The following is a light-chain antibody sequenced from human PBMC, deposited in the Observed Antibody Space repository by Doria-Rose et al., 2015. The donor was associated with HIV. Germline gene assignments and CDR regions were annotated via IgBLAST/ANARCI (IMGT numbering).Light chain of an antibody. Sequence: TQSPGTLSLSPGERATPSCRASQSFSSTYLAWYQQKPDQAPSLLIYDGSTSATGIPDRFSASGSGTDFTLTINRLEPEDFALYYCHQYGTSWTFGQGTKVEI. CDR3: HQYGTSWT. CDR1: QSFSSTY. V-gene: IGKV3-20*01. CDR2: DGS. J-gene: IGKJ1*01.